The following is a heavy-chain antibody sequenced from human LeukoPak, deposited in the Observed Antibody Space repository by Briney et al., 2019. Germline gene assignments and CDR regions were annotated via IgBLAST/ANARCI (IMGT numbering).Heavy chain of an antibody. Sequence: ASVKVSCKASGYTFTGYYMHWVRQAPGQGLEWMGWINPNSGGTNYAQKFQGRVTMTRDTSISTAYMELSRLRSDDTAVYYCARGPMVRGVMVAYYYYMDVWGKGTTVTISS. CDR1: GYTFTGYY. CDR3: ARGPMVRGVMVAYYYYMDV. D-gene: IGHD3-10*01. J-gene: IGHJ6*03. CDR2: INPNSGGT. V-gene: IGHV1-2*02.